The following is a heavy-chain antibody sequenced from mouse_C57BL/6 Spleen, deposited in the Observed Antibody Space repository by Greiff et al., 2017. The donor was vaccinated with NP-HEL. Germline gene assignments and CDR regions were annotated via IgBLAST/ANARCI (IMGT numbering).Heavy chain of an antibody. V-gene: IGHV1-18*01. CDR2: INPNNGGT. Sequence: EVQLQQSGPELVKPGASVKIPCKASGYTFTDYNMDWVKQSHGKSLEWIGDINPNNGGTNYNQKFKGKATLTVDKSSSTAYMELRSMTSEDTAVYYWARSYYDYEKYYFDYWGQGTTLTVSS. J-gene: IGHJ2*01. D-gene: IGHD2-4*01. CDR1: GYTFTDYN. CDR3: ARSYYDYEKYYFDY.